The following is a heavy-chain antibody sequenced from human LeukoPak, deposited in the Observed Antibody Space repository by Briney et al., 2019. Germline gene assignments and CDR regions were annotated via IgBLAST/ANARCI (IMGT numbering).Heavy chain of an antibody. Sequence: GGSLRLSCAASGFTFSSYWMHWVRQAPGKGLVWVSRINSDGSSTSYADSVKGRFTISRDNAKNTLFLQMNSLRAEDTAVYYCARDGRYANWFDPWGQGTLVTVSS. CDR2: INSDGSST. CDR3: ARDGRYANWFDP. V-gene: IGHV3-74*01. J-gene: IGHJ5*02. CDR1: GFTFSSYW. D-gene: IGHD3-16*01.